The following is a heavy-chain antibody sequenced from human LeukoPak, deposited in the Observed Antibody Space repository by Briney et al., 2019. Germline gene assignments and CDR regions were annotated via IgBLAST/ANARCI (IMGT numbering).Heavy chain of an antibody. V-gene: IGHV3-30*02. CDR2: TRSDGSDK. D-gene: IGHD1-26*01. Sequence: GGSLRLSCVASGFIFSSYGMHWVRQAPGKGLEWVAFTRSDGSDKYYAGSVKGRFTISRDNSKNTLYLQMNSLRAEDTAVYYCGKHASASDYWGQGTLVTVSS. J-gene: IGHJ4*02. CDR3: GKHASASDY. CDR1: GFIFSSYG.